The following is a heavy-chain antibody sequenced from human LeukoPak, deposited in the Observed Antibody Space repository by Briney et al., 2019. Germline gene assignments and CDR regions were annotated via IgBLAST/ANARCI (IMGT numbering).Heavy chain of an antibody. D-gene: IGHD3-3*01. V-gene: IGHV3-23*01. Sequence: GGSLRLSCAASGFTFSPYAMTWVRQAPGKGLEWVSAISGSGTDTYYTDSVKGRFSISRDNSKRTLYLQMNSLRAEDTAVYYCAKDWALRFLEWSQGPGDWYFDLWGRGTLVTVSS. CDR1: GFTFSPYA. J-gene: IGHJ2*01. CDR2: ISGSGTDT. CDR3: AKDWALRFLEWSQGPGDWYFDL.